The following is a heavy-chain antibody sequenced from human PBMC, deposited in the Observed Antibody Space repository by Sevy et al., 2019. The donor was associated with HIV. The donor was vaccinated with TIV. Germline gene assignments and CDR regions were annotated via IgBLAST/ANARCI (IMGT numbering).Heavy chain of an antibody. Sequence: GGSLRLSCTASGFTFGDYAMSWFRQAPGKGLEWVGFIRSKAYGGTTEYAASVKGRFTISRDDSKSIAYLQMNSLKTEDTAVYYCTRDRGGIAVAGTQVDYWRQGTLVTVSS. D-gene: IGHD6-19*01. CDR3: TRDRGGIAVAGTQVDY. CDR2: IRSKAYGGTT. V-gene: IGHV3-49*03. J-gene: IGHJ4*02. CDR1: GFTFGDYA.